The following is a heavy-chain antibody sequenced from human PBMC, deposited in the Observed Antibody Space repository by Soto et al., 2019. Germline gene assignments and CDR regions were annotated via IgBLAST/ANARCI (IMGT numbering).Heavy chain of an antibody. Sequence: PSETLSLTCTVSGGSISSSYWSWIRQPPGKGLEWIGYVFYSGSTSYNPSLKSRVTISVDTSKNQFSLKLTSVTAADTAVYFCARPFYARASRDNWFDPWGQGTLVTVSS. CDR2: VFYSGST. D-gene: IGHD4-17*01. CDR1: GGSISSSY. CDR3: ARPFYARASRDNWFDP. J-gene: IGHJ5*02. V-gene: IGHV4-59*12.